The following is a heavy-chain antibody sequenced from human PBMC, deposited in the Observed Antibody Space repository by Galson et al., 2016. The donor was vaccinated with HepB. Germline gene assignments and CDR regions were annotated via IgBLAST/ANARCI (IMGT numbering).Heavy chain of an antibody. V-gene: IGHV1-69*13. CDR3: ARTCYPGGSCSSDS. CDR1: GGSITAYA. J-gene: IGHJ4*02. D-gene: IGHD2-15*01. Sequence: SVKVSCKASGGSITAYAINWVRQAPGQGFERMGRIIPIFGTTNYAQKFQGRVTITADESTGTTYMELSGLKSEDTAVFYCARTCYPGGSCSSDSWGLGTLVTVSS. CDR2: IIPIFGTT.